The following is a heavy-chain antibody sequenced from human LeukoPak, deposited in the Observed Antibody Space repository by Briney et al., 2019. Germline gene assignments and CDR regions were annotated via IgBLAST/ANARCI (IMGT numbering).Heavy chain of an antibody. CDR3: AKDMGSGSPRDYGMDV. J-gene: IGHJ6*02. CDR1: GFTFSNYA. CDR2: TSGTGGST. Sequence: PGGSLRLSCAASGFTFSNYAMSWVRQAPGKGLEGVLATSGTGGSTYYGDSVKGRFTISRDNSKNTLYLQMNSLRAEDTAVYYCAKDMGSGSPRDYGMDVWGQGTTVPSP. V-gene: IGHV3-23*01. D-gene: IGHD3-10*01.